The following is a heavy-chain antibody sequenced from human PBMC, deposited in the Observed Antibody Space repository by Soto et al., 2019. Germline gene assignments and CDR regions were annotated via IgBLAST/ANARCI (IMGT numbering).Heavy chain of an antibody. CDR3: ARDSGYSSGWPPYYYYGMDV. CDR2: INPNSGGT. D-gene: IGHD6-19*01. V-gene: IGHV1-2*04. CDR1: GYTFTSYY. J-gene: IGHJ6*02. Sequence: GASVKVSCKASGYTFTSYYMHWVRQAPGQGLEWMGIINPNSGGTNYAQKFQGWVTMTRDTSISTAYMELSRLRSDDTAVYYFARDSGYSSGWPPYYYYGMDVWGQGTTVTVSS.